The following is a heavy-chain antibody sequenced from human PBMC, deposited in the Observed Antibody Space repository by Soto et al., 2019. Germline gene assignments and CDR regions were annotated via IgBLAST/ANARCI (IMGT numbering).Heavy chain of an antibody. D-gene: IGHD3-22*01. J-gene: IGHJ4*02. CDR3: ARGTDYYDSRVLDY. CDR1: GYTFTSYA. V-gene: IGHV1-3*01. Sequence: GASVKVSCKASGYTFTSYAMHWVRQAPGQRLEWMGWINAGNGNTKYSQKFQGRVTITRDTSASTAYMELSSLRSEDTAVYYCARGTDYYDSRVLDYWGQGTLVTVSS. CDR2: INAGNGNT.